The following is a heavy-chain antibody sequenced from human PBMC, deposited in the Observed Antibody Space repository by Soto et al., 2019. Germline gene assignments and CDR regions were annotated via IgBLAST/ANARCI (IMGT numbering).Heavy chain of an antibody. J-gene: IGHJ3*02. D-gene: IGHD6-13*01. CDR3: ARVGPVGVAAAVRGGHDAFDI. Sequence: SETLSLTCTVSGGSISSYYWGWIRQPPGKGLEWIGYIYYSESTNYNPSLKSRVTISVDTSKNQFSLQLSSVTAADTAVYYGARVGPVGVAAAVRGGHDAFDIWGQGTMVTVSS. V-gene: IGHV4-59*01. CDR1: GGSISSYY. CDR2: IYYSEST.